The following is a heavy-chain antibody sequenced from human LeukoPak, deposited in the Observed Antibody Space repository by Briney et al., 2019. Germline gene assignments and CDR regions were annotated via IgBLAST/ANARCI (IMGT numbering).Heavy chain of an antibody. CDR1: GFTFDDYG. J-gene: IGHJ5*02. CDR3: ARAARAAAGNYVNLFEP. D-gene: IGHD6-13*01. Sequence: PGGSLRLSCAASGFTFDDYGMSWVRQAPGKGLEWVSGINWNGGSTGYADSVKGRFTISRDNAKNSLYLQMNSLRAEDTASYYCARAARAAAGNYVNLFEPWGQGTLVTVSS. V-gene: IGHV3-20*04. CDR2: INWNGGST.